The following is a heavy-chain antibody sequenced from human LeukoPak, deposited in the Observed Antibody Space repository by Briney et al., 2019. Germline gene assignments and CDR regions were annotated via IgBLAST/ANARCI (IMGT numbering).Heavy chain of an antibody. D-gene: IGHD6-19*01. CDR2: IIGSGSSA. Sequence: GGSLRLSCAASGFTFSSYAMSRVRQAPGKGLEWVSAIIGSGSSAYYADAVKGRVTISIDNSKNTLFLQMNSMRAEDTAVYYCARAYIAVAGNPIDYWGQETRDTVSS. CDR3: ARAYIAVAGNPIDY. CDR1: GFTFSSYA. V-gene: IGHV3-23*01. J-gene: IGHJ4*02.